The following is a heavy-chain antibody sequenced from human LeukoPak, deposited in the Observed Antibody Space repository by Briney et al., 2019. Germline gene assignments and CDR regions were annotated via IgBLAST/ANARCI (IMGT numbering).Heavy chain of an antibody. Sequence: SETLSLTCAVSGGSISSYYWSWIRQPPGKGLEWIGYIYYSGSTNYNLSLKSRVTISVDTSKNQFSLKLSSVTAADTAVYYCARTGLYGSGSPYFDYWGQGTLVTVSS. V-gene: IGHV4-59*01. D-gene: IGHD3-10*01. J-gene: IGHJ4*02. CDR1: GGSISSYY. CDR2: IYYSGST. CDR3: ARTGLYGSGSPYFDY.